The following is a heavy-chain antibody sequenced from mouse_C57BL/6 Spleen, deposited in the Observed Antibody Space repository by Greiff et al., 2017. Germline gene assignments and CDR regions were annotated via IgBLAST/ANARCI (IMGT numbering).Heavy chain of an antibody. Sequence: QVQLQQPGAELVMPGASVKLSCKASGYTFTSYWMHWVKQRPGQGLEWIGEIDPSDSYTNYNQKFKGKSTLTVDKSSSTAYMQLSSLTSEDSAVYYCARGYDGYSRGYFDYWGQGTTLTVSS. V-gene: IGHV1-69*01. CDR1: GYTFTSYW. CDR3: ARGYDGYSRGYFDY. CDR2: IDPSDSYT. D-gene: IGHD2-3*01. J-gene: IGHJ2*01.